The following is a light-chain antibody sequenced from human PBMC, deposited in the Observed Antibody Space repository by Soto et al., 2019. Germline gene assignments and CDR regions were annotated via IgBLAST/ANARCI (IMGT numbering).Light chain of an antibody. Sequence: IVLTKTKVSLSLSPGTRATLSGRASESIGRSLAWYQQTPGQAPRLLIYAASNRATGIPARFSGSGSGTDFTLTISRLEPEDFAVYYCMQRSDSRTCGRGTKM. V-gene: IGKV3-11*01. J-gene: IGKJ1*01. CDR1: ESIGRS. CDR3: MQRSDSRT. CDR2: AAS.